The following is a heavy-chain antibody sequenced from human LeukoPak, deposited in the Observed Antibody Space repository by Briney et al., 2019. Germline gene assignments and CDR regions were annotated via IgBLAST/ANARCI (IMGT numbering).Heavy chain of an antibody. V-gene: IGHV4-39*02. CDR1: GGSISSSSYY. D-gene: IGHD3-10*01. Sequence: KPSETLSLTCTVSGGSISSSSYYWGWIRQPPGKGLEWIGSIYYSGSTYYNPSLKSRVTISVDTSKNQFSLKLSSVTAADTAVYYCAREPDGELLDLNYYYGMDVWGQGTTVTVSS. CDR3: AREPDGELLDLNYYYGMDV. J-gene: IGHJ6*02. CDR2: IYYSGST.